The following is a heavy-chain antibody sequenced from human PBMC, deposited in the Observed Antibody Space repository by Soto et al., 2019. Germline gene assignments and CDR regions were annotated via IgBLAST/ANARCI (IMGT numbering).Heavy chain of an antibody. CDR2: IIPIFGTA. CDR3: ARGVYYYDSSCYYYFDY. J-gene: IGHJ4*02. Sequence: ASVKVSCKTSGGTFSSYAISWVRQAPGQGLEWMGGIIPIFGTANYAQKFQGRVTITADESTSTAYMELSSLRSEDTAVYYCARGVYYYDSSCYYYFDYWGQGTLVTVSS. CDR1: GGTFSSYA. D-gene: IGHD3-22*01. V-gene: IGHV1-69*13.